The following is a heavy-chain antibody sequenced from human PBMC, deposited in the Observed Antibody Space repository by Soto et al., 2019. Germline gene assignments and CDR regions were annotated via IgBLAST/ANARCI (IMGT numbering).Heavy chain of an antibody. CDR1: GVSITSYY. CDR2: IYNSGSI. Sequence: SETLSLTCTVSGVSITSYYWTWIRQPPGKGLEWIGYIYNSGSIKYNPSLTGRVTISVDTSKNQFSLKLSSVTAADTAVYYCARRYGYSFDYWGQGTLVTVSS. V-gene: IGHV4-59*08. D-gene: IGHD1-1*01. CDR3: ARRYGYSFDY. J-gene: IGHJ4*02.